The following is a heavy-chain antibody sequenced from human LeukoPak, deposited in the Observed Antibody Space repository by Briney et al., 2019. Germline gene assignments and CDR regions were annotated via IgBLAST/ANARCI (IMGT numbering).Heavy chain of an antibody. D-gene: IGHD1-26*01. CDR3: ARGLSAELTRAFDI. CDR1: GGTFSSYA. Sequence: ASVKVPCKASGGTFSSYAISWVRQAPGQGLEWMGGIIPIYGTANYAQKFQGRVTITADESTSTVYMELSSLRSEDTAVYYCARGLSAELTRAFDIWGQGTMVTVSS. V-gene: IGHV1-69*13. CDR2: IIPIYGTA. J-gene: IGHJ3*02.